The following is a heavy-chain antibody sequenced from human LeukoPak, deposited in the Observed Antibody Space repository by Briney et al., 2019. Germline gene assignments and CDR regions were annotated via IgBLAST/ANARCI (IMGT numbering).Heavy chain of an antibody. CDR2: IKSKTDGETT. CDR1: GFTFTNAG. J-gene: IGHJ4*02. Sequence: SGGSLRLSCGASGFTFTNAGMSWVRQAPGKGLEWVGHIKSKTDGETTDYAAPVKGRFIISRDDSKHTLYLQMNTLKADATAVYYCAKYDTSVNFDYWGQGTLVTVSS. V-gene: IGHV3-15*01. D-gene: IGHD3-22*01. CDR3: AKYDTSVNFDY.